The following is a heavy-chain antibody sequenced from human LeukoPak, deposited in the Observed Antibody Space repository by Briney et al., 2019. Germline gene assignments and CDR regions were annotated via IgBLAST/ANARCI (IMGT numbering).Heavy chain of an antibody. CDR3: ARGPPTSDTIDY. D-gene: IGHD2-2*01. CDR1: GGSFSGYY. J-gene: IGHJ4*02. V-gene: IGHV4-34*01. Sequence: SETLSLTCAVYGGSFSGYYWSWIRQPPGKGLEWIGEINHSGSTNYNPSLKSRVTISVDTSKNQFSLKLSSVTAADTAVYYCARGPPTSDTIDYWGQGTLVTVSS. CDR2: INHSGST.